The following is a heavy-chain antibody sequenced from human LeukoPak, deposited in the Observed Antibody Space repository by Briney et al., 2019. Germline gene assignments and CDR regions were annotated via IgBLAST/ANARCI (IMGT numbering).Heavy chain of an antibody. V-gene: IGHV3-21*01. CDR1: GFTFSSYS. CDR3: ARLSGGYSYGL. CDR2: ISSNSSYI. D-gene: IGHD5-18*01. Sequence: AGGSLRLSCAASGFTFSSYSMNWVRQAPGKGLEWVSSISSNSSYIYYADSVKGRFTISRDNAKNSLYLQMNSLRAEDTAVYYCARLSGGYSYGLWGQGTLVTVSS. J-gene: IGHJ4*02.